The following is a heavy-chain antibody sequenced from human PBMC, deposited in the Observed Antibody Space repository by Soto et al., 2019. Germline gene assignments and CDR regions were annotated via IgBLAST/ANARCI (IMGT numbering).Heavy chain of an antibody. Sequence: PGESLKISCKGSGYSFTSYWIGWVHQMPGKGLEWMGIIYPGDSDTRYSPSFQGQVTISADKSISTAYLQWSSLKASDTAMYYCASSLDYGSGSNKAGYGMDVWGQGTTVTVSS. J-gene: IGHJ6*02. D-gene: IGHD3-10*01. V-gene: IGHV5-51*07. CDR1: GYSFTSYW. CDR3: ASSLDYGSGSNKAGYGMDV. CDR2: IYPGDSDT.